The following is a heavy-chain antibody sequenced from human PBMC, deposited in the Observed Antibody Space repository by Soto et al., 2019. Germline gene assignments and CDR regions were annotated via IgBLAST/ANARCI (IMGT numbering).Heavy chain of an antibody. V-gene: IGHV3-11*06. CDR1: GFPFNDYY. D-gene: IGHD2-21*01. Sequence: SLRLSCATSGFPFNDYYMTWIRQAPGKGLEWLSHISPKSTFRNYADSVKGRFTISRDNTESSLFLQMNSLGVDDTAVYSCVRGGGGGLFEHWGQGLLVTVSS. CDR3: VRGGGGGLFEH. CDR2: ISPKSTFR. J-gene: IGHJ4*02.